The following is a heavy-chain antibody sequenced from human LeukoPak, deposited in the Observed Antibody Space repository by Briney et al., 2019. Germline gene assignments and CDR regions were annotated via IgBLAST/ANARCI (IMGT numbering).Heavy chain of an antibody. D-gene: IGHD3-10*01. Sequence: GGSLRLSCAASGFTVSSNYMSWVRQAPGKGLEWVSVIYSGGSTHYADSVKGRFTISRDNSKNTLYLQMNSLRAEDTAVYYCAREDGSGSYFQVGVVDYWGQGTLVTVSS. CDR2: IYSGGST. CDR1: GFTVSSNY. V-gene: IGHV3-66*01. CDR3: AREDGSGSYFQVGVVDY. J-gene: IGHJ4*02.